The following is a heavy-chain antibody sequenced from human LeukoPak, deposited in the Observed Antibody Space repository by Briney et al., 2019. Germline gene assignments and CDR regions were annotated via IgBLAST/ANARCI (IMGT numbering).Heavy chain of an antibody. D-gene: IGHD4-17*01. Sequence: GGSLRLSCAASRFTFSNYVMRWVRQAPGKGLEWVAVISYDGSNKYYADSVKGRFTISRDNSKNTLYLQMNSLRAEDTAVYYCANGRGHDYGDSIWGQGTLVTVSS. J-gene: IGHJ4*02. V-gene: IGHV3-30-3*01. CDR2: ISYDGSNK. CDR3: ANGRGHDYGDSI. CDR1: RFTFSNYV.